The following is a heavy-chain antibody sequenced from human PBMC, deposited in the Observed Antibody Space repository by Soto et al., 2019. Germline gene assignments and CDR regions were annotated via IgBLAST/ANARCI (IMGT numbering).Heavy chain of an antibody. J-gene: IGHJ4*02. CDR3: AKVRADYVWGSYRSFDY. D-gene: IGHD3-16*02. V-gene: IGHV3-30*18. CDR2: ISYDGSNK. CDR1: GFTFSSYG. Sequence: LRLSCAASGFTFSSYGMHWVRQAPGKGLEWVAVISYDGSNKYYADSVKGRFTISRDNSKNTLYLQMNSLRAEDTAVYYCAKVRADYVWGSYRSFDYWGQGTLVTVSS.